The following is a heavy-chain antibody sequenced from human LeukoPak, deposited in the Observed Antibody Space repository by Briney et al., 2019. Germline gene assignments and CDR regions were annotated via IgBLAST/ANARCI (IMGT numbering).Heavy chain of an antibody. Sequence: SETLSLTCTVSGGSISSYYWSWIRQPPGRGLECIGYIYYSGSTNYNPYPKSRVTISVDTSKNQFYLKLISVTAADTAVYYCAREHNDSSGYYYYFDYWGQGTLVTVSS. V-gene: IGHV4-59*12. CDR2: IYYSGST. CDR1: GGSISSYY. J-gene: IGHJ4*02. D-gene: IGHD3-22*01. CDR3: AREHNDSSGYYYYFDY.